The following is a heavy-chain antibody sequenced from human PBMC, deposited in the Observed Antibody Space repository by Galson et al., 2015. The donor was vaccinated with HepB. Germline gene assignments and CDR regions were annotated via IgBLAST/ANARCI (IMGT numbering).Heavy chain of an antibody. J-gene: IGHJ6*02. CDR2: TRNKANSYTT. CDR3: ARDSHWDV. Sequence: SLRLSCAASGFTFSDHYMDWVRQAPGKGLEWVGRTRNKANSYTTEYAASVKGRFTISRDASKNSLYMQMNSLRAEDTAVYYCARDSHWDVWGQGTTVTVSS. CDR1: GFTFSDHY. V-gene: IGHV3-72*01.